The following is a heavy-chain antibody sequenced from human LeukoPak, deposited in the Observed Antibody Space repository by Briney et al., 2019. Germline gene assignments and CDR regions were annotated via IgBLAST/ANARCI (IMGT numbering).Heavy chain of an antibody. CDR2: IGPNGAST. CDR3: VKDLTGTWSFNY. Sequence: GGSLRLSCSTSGFTFSNHFMHWVRQAPGKGLEYVSSIGPNGASTLYADSVKGRFTISRDNSKNALYLQLTSLRLEDTALYYCVKDLTGTWSFNYWGQGTLVTVSS. J-gene: IGHJ4*02. D-gene: IGHD3-9*01. V-gene: IGHV3-64D*06. CDR1: GFTFSNHF.